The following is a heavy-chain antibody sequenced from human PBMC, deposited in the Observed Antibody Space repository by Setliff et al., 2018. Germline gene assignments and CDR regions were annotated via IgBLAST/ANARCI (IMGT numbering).Heavy chain of an antibody. V-gene: IGHV1-18*01. J-gene: IGHJ3*02. CDR2: TNPNSGGT. D-gene: IGHD3-22*01. Sequence: ASVKVSCKTSGYNFITTGISWVRQAPGQGLEWMGRTNPNSGGTNYAQKFQGRVTITRDTSASTAYMELRSLRSDDTAVYYCARDLDYQYYYETSGRDAFDIWGLGTMVTVSS. CDR3: ARDLDYQYYYETSGRDAFDI. CDR1: GYNFITTG.